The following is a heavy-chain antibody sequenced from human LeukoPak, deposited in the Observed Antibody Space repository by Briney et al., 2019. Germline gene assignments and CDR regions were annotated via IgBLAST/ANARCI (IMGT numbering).Heavy chain of an antibody. V-gene: IGHV3-48*03. CDR2: ITSGSTI. CDR3: ASDEGNYFDY. CDR1: GFTFSSYE. Sequence: GGSLRLSCAASGFTFSSYEMNWVRQAPGKGLEWVSYITSGSTIHYADSVKGRFTISRDNARNSLFLQMNSLRAEDAAIYYCASDEGNYFDYWGQGTLVTVSS. J-gene: IGHJ4*02.